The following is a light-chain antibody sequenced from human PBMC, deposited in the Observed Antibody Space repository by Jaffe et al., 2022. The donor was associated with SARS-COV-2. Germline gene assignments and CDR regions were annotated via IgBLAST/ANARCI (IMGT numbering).Light chain of an antibody. CDR1: QSVSSD. CDR3: QQYSKWPPT. V-gene: IGKV3-15*01. Sequence: EIVMTQSPATLSVSPGERASLSCRASQSVSSDIAWYQQKPGQGPRLLIDDASSRATGIPARFSGSGSGTEFTLTISSLQSEDYAVYYCQQYSKWPPTFGQGTTLDIK. CDR2: DAS. J-gene: IGKJ2*01.